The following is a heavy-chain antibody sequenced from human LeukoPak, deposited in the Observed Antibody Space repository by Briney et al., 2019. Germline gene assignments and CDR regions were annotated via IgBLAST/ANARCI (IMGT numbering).Heavy chain of an antibody. D-gene: IGHD3-10*01. J-gene: IGHJ6*03. CDR3: ARAYYYGSGYYYMDV. V-gene: IGHV3-7*01. CDR2: IKQDGSEK. Sequence: PGGSLRLSCAASGFTFSSYWMSWVRQAPGKGLEWMANIKQDGSEKYYVDSVKGRFTISRDNAKNSLYLQMNSLRAEDTAVYYCARAYYYGSGYYYMDVWGKGTTVTISS. CDR1: GFTFSSYW.